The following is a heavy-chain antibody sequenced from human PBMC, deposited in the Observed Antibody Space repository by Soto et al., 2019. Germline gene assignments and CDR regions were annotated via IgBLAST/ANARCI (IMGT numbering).Heavy chain of an antibody. CDR1: GFTFSSYS. D-gene: IGHD2-15*01. J-gene: IGHJ6*03. CDR3: ARDADCCGGGCCSFLYYYYYMDV. CDR2: ISSSSSTI. V-gene: IGHV3-48*01. Sequence: GGSLRLSCAASGFTFSSYSMNWVRQAPGKGLEWVSYISSSSSTIYYADSVKGRFTISRDNAKNSLYLQMNSLRAEDTAVYYCARDADCCGGGCCSFLYYYYYMDVWGKGTTVTVSS.